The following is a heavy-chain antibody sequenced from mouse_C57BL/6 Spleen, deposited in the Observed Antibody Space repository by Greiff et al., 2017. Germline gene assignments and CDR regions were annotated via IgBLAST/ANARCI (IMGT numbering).Heavy chain of an antibody. CDR1: GYTFTSYW. V-gene: IGHV1-50*01. Sequence: QVQLQQPGAELVKPGASVKLSCKASGYTFTSYWMQWVKQRPGQGLEWIGEIDPSDSYTNYNQKFKGKATLTVDPSSSTAYMQLSSLTSEDSAVYYCARWGNYDDYWGQGTTLTVSS. J-gene: IGHJ2*01. CDR3: ARWGNYDDY. CDR2: IDPSDSYT.